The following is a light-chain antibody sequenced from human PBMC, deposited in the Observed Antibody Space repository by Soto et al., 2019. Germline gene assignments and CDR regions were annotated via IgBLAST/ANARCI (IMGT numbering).Light chain of an antibody. V-gene: IGLV1-44*01. J-gene: IGLJ2*01. CDR1: SSNIGSHP. CDR3: AAWHDSLNGPV. CDR2: RNN. Sequence: QSVLTQPPSASGTPGQRVTISCSGGSSNIGSHPVNWYQQLPGTAPKLLIYRNNQRPSGVPDRFSGSKSGTSASLAISGLQSEDEADYYCAAWHDSLNGPVFGGGTKLTVL.